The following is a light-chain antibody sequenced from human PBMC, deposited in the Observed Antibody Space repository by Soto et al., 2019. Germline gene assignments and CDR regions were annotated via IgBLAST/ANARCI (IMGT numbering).Light chain of an antibody. J-gene: IGKJ1*01. CDR3: QQYNIYAWT. CDR1: QSISTW. CDR2: KAS. Sequence: DVQMTHSASTLSGAVGARVTITCRASQSISTWLAWYQQKPGKAPKLLIYKASSLESGVPSRFSGSGSGTEFTLTISSLQPDDFAPYWCQQYNIYAWTFGQGTKVDIK. V-gene: IGKV1-5*03.